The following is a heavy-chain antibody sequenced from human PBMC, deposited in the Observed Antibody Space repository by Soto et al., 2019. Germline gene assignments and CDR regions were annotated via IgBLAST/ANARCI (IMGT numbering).Heavy chain of an antibody. Sequence: ASVKVSFKTSGYTFTGYFMHWVRQAPGQGLEWMGWINPYSGGADYAQSFQGRVTMTRDTSISTVYMALSRLRFDDTAVYYCARVIRGAYCNSPHDTWGQGTGVTVSS. J-gene: IGHJ5*02. D-gene: IGHD2-15*01. CDR2: INPYSGGA. CDR3: ARVIRGAYCNSPHDT. V-gene: IGHV1-2*02. CDR1: GYTFTGYF.